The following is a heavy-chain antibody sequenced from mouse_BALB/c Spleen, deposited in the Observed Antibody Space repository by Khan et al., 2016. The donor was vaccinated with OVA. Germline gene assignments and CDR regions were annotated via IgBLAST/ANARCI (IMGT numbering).Heavy chain of an antibody. Sequence: QVQLQQSGAELVKAGASVKMSCKASGYTFTSYWMHWVKQRLGPGLEWFAETNPTNGRTYYNEKFKSKATLTVDKSSSTAYMLLSGPTFEDSAVYYCARIKKIVATYFDYWGQGTTLTVSS. CDR3: ARIKKIVATYFDY. J-gene: IGHJ2*01. CDR2: TNPTNGRT. D-gene: IGHD1-1*01. V-gene: IGHV1S81*02. CDR1: GYTFTSYW.